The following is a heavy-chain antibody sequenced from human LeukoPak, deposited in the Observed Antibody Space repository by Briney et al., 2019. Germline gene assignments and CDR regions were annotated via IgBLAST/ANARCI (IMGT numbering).Heavy chain of an antibody. Sequence: PSETLSLTCAVYGGSFSGYYWSWIRQPPGEGLEWIGSIYYSGSTYYNPSLKSRVTISVDTSKNQFSLKLSSVTAADTAVYYCARTPGYCSGGSCQDYWGQGTLVTVSS. J-gene: IGHJ4*02. V-gene: IGHV4-34*01. CDR1: GGSFSGYY. CDR3: ARTPGYCSGGSCQDY. D-gene: IGHD2-15*01. CDR2: IYYSGST.